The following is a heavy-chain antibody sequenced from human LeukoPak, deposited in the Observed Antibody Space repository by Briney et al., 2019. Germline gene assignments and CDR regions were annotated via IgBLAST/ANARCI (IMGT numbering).Heavy chain of an antibody. D-gene: IGHD2-15*01. V-gene: IGHV3-30*02. J-gene: IGHJ4*02. Sequence: PGGSLRLSCAASGFTFSSYGMHWVRQAPGKGLEWVAFIRYDGSNKYYADSVKGRSTISRDNSKNTLYLQMNSLRAEDTAVYYCAKDSDIVVVVAAVLGPYWGQGTLVTVSS. CDR3: AKDSDIVVVVAAVLGPY. CDR1: GFTFSSYG. CDR2: IRYDGSNK.